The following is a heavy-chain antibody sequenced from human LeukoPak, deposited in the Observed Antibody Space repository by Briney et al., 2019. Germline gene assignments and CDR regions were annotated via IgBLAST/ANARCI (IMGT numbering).Heavy chain of an antibody. CDR3: AKGRGFTSTSCYNY. D-gene: IGHD2-2*02. V-gene: IGHV3-23*01. Sequence: GSLRLSCAASGFTFSSYAMSWVRQAPGKGLEWVSPISGSGDSTYYADSVKGRFTISRDNSKNTLYLQRNSLRAEDTAVYYCAKGRGFTSTSCYNYWGQGTLVTVSS. CDR1: GFTFSSYA. CDR2: ISGSGDST. J-gene: IGHJ4*02.